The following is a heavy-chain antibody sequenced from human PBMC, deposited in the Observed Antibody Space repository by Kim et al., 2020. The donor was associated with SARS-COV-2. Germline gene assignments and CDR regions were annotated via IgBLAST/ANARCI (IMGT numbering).Heavy chain of an antibody. CDR2: IIPIFGTA. Sequence: SVKVSCKASGGTFSSYAISWVRQAPGQGLEWMGGIIPIFGTANYAQKFQGRVTITADESTSTAYMELSSLRSEDTAVYYCARVVVVVAASQSWGWFDPWGQGTLVTVSS. D-gene: IGHD2-15*01. CDR1: GGTFSSYA. V-gene: IGHV1-69*13. CDR3: ARVVVVVAASQSWGWFDP. J-gene: IGHJ5*02.